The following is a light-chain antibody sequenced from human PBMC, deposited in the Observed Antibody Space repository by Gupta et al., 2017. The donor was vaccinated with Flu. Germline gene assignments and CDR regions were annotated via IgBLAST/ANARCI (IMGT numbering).Light chain of an antibody. V-gene: IGKV1-27*01. CDR3: QKYNSAPLT. Sequence: DIQMTQSPSSLSASVGDRVTITCRASQGIMNYVAWYQQKPGKVPKLVIYGASTLQSGVPSRFSGSGSGTYFTLTISSLQPEDVATYYCQKYNSAPLTFGGGTKVEI. CDR2: GAS. CDR1: QGIMNY. J-gene: IGKJ4*01.